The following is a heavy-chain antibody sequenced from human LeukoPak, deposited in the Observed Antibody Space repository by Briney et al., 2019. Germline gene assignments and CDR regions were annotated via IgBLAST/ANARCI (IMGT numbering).Heavy chain of an antibody. V-gene: IGHV3-30*04. CDR2: ISSDGSIK. J-gene: IGHJ4*02. CDR3: VKEYHSRGFGAYFDY. Sequence: PGGSLRLSCAASGFTFSGYPIHWVRQAPGKGLEWVAVISSDGSIKVYADSVKGRFTLSRDNSINTVDLQMNSLRAEDTAVYYCVKEYHSRGFGAYFDYWGQGTLVTVSS. D-gene: IGHD3-3*01. CDR1: GFTFSGYP.